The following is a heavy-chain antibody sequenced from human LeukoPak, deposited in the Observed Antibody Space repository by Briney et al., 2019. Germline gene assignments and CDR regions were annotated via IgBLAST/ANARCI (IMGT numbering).Heavy chain of an antibody. D-gene: IGHD3-22*01. CDR3: ARHRRFYYELDY. CDR2: VHYSGST. V-gene: IGHV4-59*01. Sequence: SETLSLTCTVSGGSISGYYWSWIRQPPEKGLEWIGYVHYSGSTNYNPSLKSRVIISVDTSKNQFSLKMSSVTAADTAVYYCARHRRFYYELDYWGQGTLVTVSS. J-gene: IGHJ4*02. CDR1: GGSISGYY.